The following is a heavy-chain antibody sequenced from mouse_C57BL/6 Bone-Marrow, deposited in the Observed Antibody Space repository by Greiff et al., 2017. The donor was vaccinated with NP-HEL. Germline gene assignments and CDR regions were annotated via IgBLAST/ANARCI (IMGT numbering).Heavy chain of an antibody. V-gene: IGHV1-78*01. Sequence: VQLQQSDAELVKPGASVKISCKVSGYTFTDHTIHWMKQRPEQGLEWIGYIYPRDGSTKYNEKFKGKATLTADKSSSTAYMQLNSLTSEDSAVYFCAHYYGSSYPDWYFDVWGTGTTVTVSS. CDR1: GYTFTDHT. CDR3: AHYYGSSYPDWYFDV. J-gene: IGHJ1*03. D-gene: IGHD1-1*01. CDR2: IYPRDGST.